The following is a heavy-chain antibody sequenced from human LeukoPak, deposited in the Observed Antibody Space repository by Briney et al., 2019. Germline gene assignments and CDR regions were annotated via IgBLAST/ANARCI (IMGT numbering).Heavy chain of an antibody. V-gene: IGHV4-34*01. CDR2: INHSGGT. J-gene: IGHJ4*02. Sequence: SETLSLTCAVYGGSFSGYYWSWIRQPPGKGLDWIGEINHSGGTNYNPSLKSRVTISVDTSKNQFSLKLSSVTAADTAVYYCARGPSRRTYYYDSRLYYFDYWGQGTLVTVSS. D-gene: IGHD3-22*01. CDR1: GGSFSGYY. CDR3: ARGPSRRTYYYDSRLYYFDY.